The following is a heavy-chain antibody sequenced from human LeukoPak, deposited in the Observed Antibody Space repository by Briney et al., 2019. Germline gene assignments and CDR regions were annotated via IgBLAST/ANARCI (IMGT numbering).Heavy chain of an antibody. CDR1: GGTFSSYP. CDR3: ARGAFGSGSL. CDR2: IIPIFGTA. V-gene: IGHV1-69*13. Sequence: ASVKVSCKASGGTFSSYPISWVRQAPGRGLEWMGGIIPIFGTANYAQRFQGRVTITADESTSTAYMELSSLRSEDTAVYYCARGAFGSGSLWGQGTLVTVSS. D-gene: IGHD3-10*01. J-gene: IGHJ4*02.